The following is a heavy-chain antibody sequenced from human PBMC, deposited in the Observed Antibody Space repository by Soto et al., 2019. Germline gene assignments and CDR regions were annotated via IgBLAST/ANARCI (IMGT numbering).Heavy chain of an antibody. CDR1: GFTFSSYG. J-gene: IGHJ4*02. CDR2: ISYDGSNK. V-gene: IGHV3-30*18. D-gene: IGHD3-3*02. Sequence: QVQLVESGGGVVQPGRSLRLSCAASGFTFSSYGMHWVRQAPGKGLEWVAVISYDGSNKYYADSVKGRFTISRDNSKNTLYLQMNSLRAEDTAVYYCAKDRTTGLVFSHHLDYWGQGTLVTVSS. CDR3: AKDRTTGLVFSHHLDY.